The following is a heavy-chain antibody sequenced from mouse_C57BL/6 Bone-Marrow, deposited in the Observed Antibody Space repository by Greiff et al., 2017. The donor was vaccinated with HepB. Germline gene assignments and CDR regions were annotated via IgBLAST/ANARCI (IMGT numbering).Heavy chain of an antibody. CDR3: ARSPPYYYGSSYYFDY. D-gene: IGHD1-1*01. J-gene: IGHJ2*01. V-gene: IGHV1-80*01. CDR1: GYAFSSYW. CDR2: IYPGDGDT. Sequence: VQLQQSGAELVKPGASVKISCKASGYAFSSYWMNWVKQRPGKGLEWIGQIYPGDGDTNYNGKFKGKATLTADKSSSTAYMQLISLTSEDSAVYFCARSPPYYYGSSYYFDYWGQGTTLTVSS.